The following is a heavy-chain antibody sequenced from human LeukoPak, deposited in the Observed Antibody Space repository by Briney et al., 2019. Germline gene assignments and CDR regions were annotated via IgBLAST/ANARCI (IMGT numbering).Heavy chain of an antibody. Sequence: GGSLRLSCAASGFTFSSYGMHWVRQAPGKGLEWVSRINSDGGSTSYADSVKGRFTISRDNAKNTLYLQMNSMRGEGTAVYYCERGGYSGYVPFDYWGQGTLVTVYS. CDR3: ERGGYSGYVPFDY. D-gene: IGHD5-12*01. J-gene: IGHJ4*02. CDR2: INSDGGST. V-gene: IGHV3-74*01. CDR1: GFTFSSYG.